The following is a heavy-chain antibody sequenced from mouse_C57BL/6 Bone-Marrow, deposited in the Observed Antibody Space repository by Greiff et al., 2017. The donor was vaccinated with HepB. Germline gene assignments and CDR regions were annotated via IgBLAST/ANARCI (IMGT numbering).Heavy chain of an antibody. CDR2: ISNLAYSI. CDR1: GFTFSDYG. D-gene: IGHD1-1*02. J-gene: IGHJ4*01. Sequence: EVQGVESGGGLVQPGGSLKLSCAASGFTFSDYGMAWVRQAPRKGPEWVAFISNLAYSIYYADTVTGRFTISRENAKNTLYLEMSSLRSEDTAMYYCARHLGSPYAMDYWGQGTSVTVSS. CDR3: ARHLGSPYAMDY. V-gene: IGHV5-15*01.